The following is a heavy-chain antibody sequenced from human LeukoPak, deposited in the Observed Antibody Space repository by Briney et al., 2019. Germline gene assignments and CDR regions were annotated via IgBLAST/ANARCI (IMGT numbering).Heavy chain of an antibody. J-gene: IGHJ4*02. V-gene: IGHV3-43*01. CDR3: AKDILAAAGTLSDYFDY. CDR2: ISWDGGST. Sequence: GGSLRLPCAASGFTFDDYTMHWVRQAPGKGLEWVSLISWDGGSTYYADSVKGRFTISRDNSKNSLYLQMNSLRTEDTALYYCAKDILAAAGTLSDYFDYWGQGTLVTVSS. CDR1: GFTFDDYT. D-gene: IGHD6-13*01.